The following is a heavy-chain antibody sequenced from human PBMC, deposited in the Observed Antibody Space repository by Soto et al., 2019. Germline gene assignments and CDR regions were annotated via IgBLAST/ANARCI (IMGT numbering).Heavy chain of an antibody. CDR2: IRSKAYGGTT. D-gene: IGHD6-19*01. CDR1: GFTFGDYA. J-gene: IGHJ4*02. CDR3: TSQGQWLEQINFDY. V-gene: IGHV3-49*03. Sequence: GGSLRLSCTASGFTFGDYAMSWFRQAPGKGLEWVGFIRSKAYGGTTEYAASVKGRFTISRDDSKSIAYLQMNSLKTEDTAVYYCTSQGQWLEQINFDYWGQGTLVTVSS.